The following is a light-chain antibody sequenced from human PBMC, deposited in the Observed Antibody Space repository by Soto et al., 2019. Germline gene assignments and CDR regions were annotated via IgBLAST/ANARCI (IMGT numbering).Light chain of an antibody. J-gene: IGKJ1*01. CDR2: GAS. V-gene: IGKV3-20*01. CDR3: QQYGSLPGT. Sequence: TQSPDTLSVSPGERATLSCRASQSVSSSYLAWYQQKPGQAPRLLIYGASSRATGIPDRFSGSGSGTDFTLTISRLEPEDFAVYYCQQYGSLPGTFGQGTKVDIK. CDR1: QSVSSSY.